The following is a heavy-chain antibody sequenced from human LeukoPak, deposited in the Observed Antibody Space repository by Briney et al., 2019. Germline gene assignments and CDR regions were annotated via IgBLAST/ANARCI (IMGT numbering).Heavy chain of an antibody. CDR3: ARSSPDYDILTGYLLIGCFDP. CDR1: GGSISSSSYF. CDR2: ISDSGST. Sequence: SSETLSLTCTVSGGSISSSSYFWGWIRQPPGKGLEWIGAISDSGSTYYNPSLKSRVTISVDTSKNQVSLKLSSMTAADTAVYYCARSSPDYDILTGYLLIGCFDPWGQGTLVTVSS. V-gene: IGHV4-39*01. D-gene: IGHD3-9*01. J-gene: IGHJ5*02.